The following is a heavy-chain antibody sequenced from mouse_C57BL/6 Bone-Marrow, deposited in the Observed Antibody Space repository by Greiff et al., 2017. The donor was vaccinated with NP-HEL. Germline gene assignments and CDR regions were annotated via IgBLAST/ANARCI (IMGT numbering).Heavy chain of an antibody. Sequence: DVHLVESGGGLVQPGESLKLSCESNEYEFPSHDMSWVRKTPEKRLELVAAINSDGGSTYYPDTMERRFIISRDNTKKTLYLQMSSLRSEDTALYYCASYYYGSSLYWYFDVWGTGTTVTVSS. CDR3: ASYYYGSSLYWYFDV. CDR1: EYEFPSHD. CDR2: INSDGGST. J-gene: IGHJ1*03. V-gene: IGHV5-2*01. D-gene: IGHD1-1*01.